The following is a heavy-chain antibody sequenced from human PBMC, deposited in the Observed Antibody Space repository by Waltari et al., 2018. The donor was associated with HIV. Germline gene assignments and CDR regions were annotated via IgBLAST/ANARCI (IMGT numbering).Heavy chain of an antibody. V-gene: IGHV1-69*01. D-gene: IGHD2-21*01. CDR2: IVPLLGTA. Sequence: QAQLVQSGAEVKKPGSSVKVSCNSPGGILSTPGLNWRRQVPGQGLEWMGGIVPLLGTATYAQIFQGRITNTADEVTTTTHRELGSLTSEDTALYYCARLGGGNGDRYWHFDLWGRGTLVTVSS. CDR3: ARLGGGNGDRYWHFDL. J-gene: IGHJ2*01. CDR1: GGILSTPG.